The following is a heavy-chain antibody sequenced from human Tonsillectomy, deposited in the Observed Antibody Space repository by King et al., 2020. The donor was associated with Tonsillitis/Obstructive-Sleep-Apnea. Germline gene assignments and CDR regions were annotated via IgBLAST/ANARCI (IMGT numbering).Heavy chain of an antibody. CDR1: GGSISSSNW. CDR2: IYHSGST. J-gene: IGHJ5*02. Sequence: VQLQESGPGLVKPSGTLSLTCAVSGGSISSSNWWSWVRQPPGKGLEWIGEIYHSGSTNYNPSLKSRVTISVDKSKNQFSLKLSSVTAADTAVYYCARGVVLGYCSGGSCYGVDWFDPWGQGTLVTASS. D-gene: IGHD2-15*01. V-gene: IGHV4-4*02. CDR3: ARGVVLGYCSGGSCYGVDWFDP.